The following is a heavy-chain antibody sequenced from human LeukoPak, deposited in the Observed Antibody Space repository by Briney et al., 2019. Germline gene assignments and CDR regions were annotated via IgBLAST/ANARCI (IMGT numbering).Heavy chain of an antibody. J-gene: IGHJ4*02. D-gene: IGHD5-18*01. CDR2: IYYSGST. CDR3: ARLRYSYGYSYYFDY. V-gene: IGHV4-59*08. CDR1: GGSISSYY. Sequence: SETLSLTCTVSGGSISSYYWSWIRQPPGKGLEWIGYIYYSGSTNYNPSLKSRVTISVDTSKNQFSLKLSSVTAADTAVYYCARLRYSYGYSYYFDYWSQGTLVTVSS.